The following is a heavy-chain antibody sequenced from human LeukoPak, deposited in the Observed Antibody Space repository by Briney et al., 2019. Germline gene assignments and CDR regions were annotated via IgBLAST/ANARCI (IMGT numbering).Heavy chain of an antibody. V-gene: IGHV4-59*01. CDR2: IYYSGST. J-gene: IGHJ5*02. CDR3: ARCPRAVAGIGYSWFDP. D-gene: IGHD6-19*01. Sequence: SETLSLTCTVSGGSISSYYWSWIRQPPGKGLEWIGYIYYSGSTNYNPSLKSRVTISVDTSKNQFSLKLSSVTAADTAVYYCARCPRAVAGIGYSWFDPWGQGTLVTVSS. CDR1: GGSISSYY.